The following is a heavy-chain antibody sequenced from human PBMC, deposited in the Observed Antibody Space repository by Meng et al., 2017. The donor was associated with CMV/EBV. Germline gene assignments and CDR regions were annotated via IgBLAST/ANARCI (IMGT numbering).Heavy chain of an antibody. CDR1: GYTFTSYY. V-gene: IGHV1-46*01. D-gene: IGHD3-3*01. CDR2: INPSGGST. J-gene: IGHJ4*02. Sequence: VQLVQSGAEVKKPGASGKVSCKASGYTFTSYYMQWGRQAPGQGLEWMGIINPSGGSTSYAQKFQGRVTMTRDTSTSTVYMELSSLRSEDTAVYYCARESSYDFSHDYWGQGTLVTVSS. CDR3: ARESSYDFSHDY.